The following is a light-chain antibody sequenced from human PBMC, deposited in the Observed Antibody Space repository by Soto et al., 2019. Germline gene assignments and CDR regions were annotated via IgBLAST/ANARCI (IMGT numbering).Light chain of an antibody. CDR1: QSLLESNGYNY. J-gene: IGKJ1*01. V-gene: IGKV2-28*01. CDR2: MGS. Sequence: EIVMTQSPLSLPVTPGESASISCRSSQSLLESNGYNYLDWYLQKPGHSPQLLIYMGSNRSSGVPDRFSGSGSGTDFTLKISEVEAEDVGVYYCMQALQSPPTFGQGTKVDIK. CDR3: MQALQSPPT.